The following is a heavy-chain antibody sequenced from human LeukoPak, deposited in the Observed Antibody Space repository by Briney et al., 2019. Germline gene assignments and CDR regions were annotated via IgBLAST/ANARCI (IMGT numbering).Heavy chain of an antibody. CDR2: ISSSGSTI. CDR3: ARDRGAMGSQLRPLDY. J-gene: IGHJ4*02. CDR1: GFTFSSYA. D-gene: IGHD5-24*01. V-gene: IGHV3-48*04. Sequence: PGGSLRLSCAVSGFTFSSYAMSWVRQAPGKGLEWVSYISSSGSTIYYADSVKGRFTISRDNAKNSLYLQMNSLRAEDTAVYYCARDRGAMGSQLRPLDYWGQGTLVTVSS.